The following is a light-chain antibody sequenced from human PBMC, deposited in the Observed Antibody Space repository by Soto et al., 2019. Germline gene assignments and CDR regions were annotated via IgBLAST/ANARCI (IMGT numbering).Light chain of an antibody. V-gene: IGKV1-12*01. CDR2: TGS. J-gene: IGKJ5*01. CDR3: QHAASIPIT. CDR1: QGIKNW. Sequence: DIQMTQSPSYVSASVGDRVTITCRASQGIKNWLAWYQQKPGKAPNLLIYTGSSLQSGVPSRFSGSGSGTDFTLTINSLQPEDFATYYCQHAASIPITFGQGTRLEIK.